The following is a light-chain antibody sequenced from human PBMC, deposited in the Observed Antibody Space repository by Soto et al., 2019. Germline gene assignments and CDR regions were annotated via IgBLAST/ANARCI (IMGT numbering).Light chain of an antibody. Sequence: QSALTQPASVSGSPGQSITISCTGTSSDVGGYNYVSWYKEHPGKAPKLMIYDVSHRPLGVSNRFSGSKSGNTASLTISGLQAEDEADYYCSSSTSSSSVVFGGGTKLTVL. CDR2: DVS. V-gene: IGLV2-14*01. CDR1: SSDVGGYNY. CDR3: SSSTSSSSVV. J-gene: IGLJ2*01.